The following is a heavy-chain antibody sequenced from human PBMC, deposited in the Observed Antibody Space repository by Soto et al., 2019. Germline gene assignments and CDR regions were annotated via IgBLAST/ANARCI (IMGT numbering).Heavy chain of an antibody. CDR2: ISAYNGNT. V-gene: IGHV1-18*01. CDR1: CYTFTSYG. J-gene: IGHJ4*02. D-gene: IGHD1-7*01. Sequence: ASVKVSSNASCYTFTSYGISWVRQAPGQGLERMGWISAYNGNTNYAQKLQGRVTMTTDTATSTAYMELRSMRSDDTAVYYCARDSGTRSPYDPYAYMVIDYWGQGTLVTVS. CDR3: ARDSGTRSPYDPYAYMVIDY.